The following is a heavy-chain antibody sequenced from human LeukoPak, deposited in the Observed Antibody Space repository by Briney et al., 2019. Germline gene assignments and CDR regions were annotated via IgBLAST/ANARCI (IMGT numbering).Heavy chain of an antibody. CDR3: AKDSGIVVVTFYFDY. D-gene: IGHD2-21*02. Sequence: GGSLRLSSAASGFTFSSYGMHWVRQAPDKGLEWVAVIWYDGSNKYYADSVKGRFTISRDNSKNTLYLQMNSLRAEDTAVYYCAKDSGIVVVTFYFDYWGQGTLVTVSS. V-gene: IGHV3-33*06. CDR1: GFTFSSYG. J-gene: IGHJ4*02. CDR2: IWYDGSNK.